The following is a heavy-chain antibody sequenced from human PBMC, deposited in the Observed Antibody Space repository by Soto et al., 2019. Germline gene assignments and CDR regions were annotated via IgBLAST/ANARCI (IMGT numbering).Heavy chain of an antibody. V-gene: IGHV3-21*01. CDR3: AVEVLRYFDWPQGAFDI. Sequence: GGPLGLSCTPPGFTFDDYAMHWVPQPPGKGLEWVSSISSSSSYIYYADSVKGRFTISRDNAKNSLYLKMNSLRAEDTAVYYCAVEVLRYFDWPQGAFDIWGQGTMVTVSS. CDR1: GFTFDDYA. J-gene: IGHJ3*02. D-gene: IGHD3-9*01. CDR2: ISSSSSYI.